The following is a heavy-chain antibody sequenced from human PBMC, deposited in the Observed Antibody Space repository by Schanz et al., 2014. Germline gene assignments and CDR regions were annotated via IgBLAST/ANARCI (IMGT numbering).Heavy chain of an antibody. CDR3: ARDGYSVVVISPTESFDI. CDR1: GFTLSSYG. V-gene: IGHV3-33*08. D-gene: IGHD2-21*01. Sequence: VQLVESGGGLVQPGGSLRLSCAASGFTLSSYGMHWVRQAPGKGLEWVAFINSDGTKRFYADSVKSRFTISRDNSRNTLYLQMNSLRAEDTAVYYCARDGYSVVVISPTESFDIWGQGTMVTVSS. CDR2: INSDGTKR. J-gene: IGHJ3*02.